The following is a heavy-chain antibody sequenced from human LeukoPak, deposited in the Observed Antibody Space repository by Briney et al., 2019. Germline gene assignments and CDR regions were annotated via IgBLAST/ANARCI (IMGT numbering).Heavy chain of an antibody. J-gene: IGHJ4*02. V-gene: IGHV3-23*01. D-gene: IGHD1/OR15-1a*01. CDR1: GFTFPHSA. CDR3: AKQQTCSGLFDY. CDR2: ISGSGTRT. Sequence: GGSLRLSVWPLGFTFPHSAMPGCRQAPGKGLEWVSAISGSGTRTYYADSVKGRFTISRDNSKNTLYLQLSRLRAADSAVYYCAKQQTCSGLFDYWGQGTLVTVSS.